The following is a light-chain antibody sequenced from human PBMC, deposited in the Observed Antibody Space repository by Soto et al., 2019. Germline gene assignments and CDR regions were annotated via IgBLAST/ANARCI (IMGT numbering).Light chain of an antibody. CDR3: QHYNTYPPLT. Sequence: DIQMTQSPSTLSASVGDRVTITCRASQSISSWLAWYQQKPGKAPKLLIFHASRLESGVPSRFSGSGSGTEFTLTISSLQPDDFATYYCQHYNTYPPLTFGGGTKVEIK. CDR1: QSISSW. CDR2: HAS. V-gene: IGKV1-5*01. J-gene: IGKJ4*01.